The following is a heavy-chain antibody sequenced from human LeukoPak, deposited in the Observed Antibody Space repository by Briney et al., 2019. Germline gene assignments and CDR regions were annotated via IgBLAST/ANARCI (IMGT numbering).Heavy chain of an antibody. CDR1: GFTFSSYW. D-gene: IGHD3-22*01. Sequence: GGSLRLSCAASGFTFSSYWMSWVRQAPGKGLEWVAVISYDGSNKYYADSVKGRFTISRDNSKNTLYLQMNSLRAEDTAVYYCARGTLQMYYYDSSGYSLFDYWGQGTLVTVSS. J-gene: IGHJ4*02. V-gene: IGHV3-30-3*01. CDR2: ISYDGSNK. CDR3: ARGTLQMYYYDSSGYSLFDY.